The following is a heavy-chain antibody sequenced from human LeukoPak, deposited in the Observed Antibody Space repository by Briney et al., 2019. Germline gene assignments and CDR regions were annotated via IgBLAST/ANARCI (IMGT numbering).Heavy chain of an antibody. J-gene: IGHJ4*02. Sequence: GGSLRLSCAASGFTFSDYYMSWIRQAPGNGLEWVSYISSSGSTIYYADSVKGRLTISRDNAKNSLYLQMNSLRAEDTAVYYCARDGLGYCSSTSCYTFDYWGQGTLVTVSS. CDR3: ARDGLGYCSSTSCYTFDY. D-gene: IGHD2-2*02. V-gene: IGHV3-11*01. CDR1: GFTFSDYY. CDR2: ISSSGSTI.